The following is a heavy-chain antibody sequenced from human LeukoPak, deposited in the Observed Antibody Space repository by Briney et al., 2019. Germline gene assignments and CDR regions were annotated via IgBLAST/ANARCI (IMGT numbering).Heavy chain of an antibody. D-gene: IGHD3-16*01. J-gene: IGHJ6*02. CDR1: GFTLSSYD. CDR2: IGTAGDI. V-gene: IGHV3-13*01. CDR3: ARGAVGMDV. Sequence: PGGSLRLSCAASGFTLSSYDMHWVRQATGKGPEWVSAIGTAGDIYDPGSVKGRFTISRENAKNSLYLQMNSLRAGDTAVYYCARGAVGMDVWGQGTTVTVSS.